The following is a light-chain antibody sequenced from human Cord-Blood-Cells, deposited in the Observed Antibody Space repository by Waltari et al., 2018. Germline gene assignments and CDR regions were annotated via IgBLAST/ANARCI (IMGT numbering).Light chain of an antibody. J-gene: IGLJ1*01. CDR1: TSDVGGFTY. CDR3: SSYAGSNSYV. V-gene: IGLV2-8*01. CDR2: EVS. Sequence: QSALTQPPSASGSLGQSVPISCTGTTSDVGGFTYVSWYQQHPGKAPKLMIYEVSKRPSGVPDRFSGSKSGNTASLTVSGLQAEDEADYYCSSYAGSNSYVFGTGTKVTVL.